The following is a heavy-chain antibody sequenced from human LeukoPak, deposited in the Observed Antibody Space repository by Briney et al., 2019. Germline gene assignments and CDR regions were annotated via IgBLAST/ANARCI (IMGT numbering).Heavy chain of an antibody. CDR1: GGSINNYY. D-gene: IGHD5-12*01. CDR3: ARHEAGGYNAY. J-gene: IGHJ4*02. CDR2: IYSTGTT. Sequence: PSETLSLTCTVSGGSINNYYWSWFRQPPGKTLEWVGYIYSTGTTNYSPSLTSRLTMSVDTSKNQVSLNLSSVTAADTAVYYCARHEAGGYNAYWGQGTLVTVSS. V-gene: IGHV4-59*08.